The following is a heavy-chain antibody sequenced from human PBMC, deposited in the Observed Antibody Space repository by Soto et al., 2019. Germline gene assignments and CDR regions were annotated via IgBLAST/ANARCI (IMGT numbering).Heavy chain of an antibody. CDR1: GFTFSRYW. J-gene: IGHJ5*02. D-gene: IGHD6-6*01. Sequence: PGGSLRLSCAASGFTFSRYWMHWVRQAPGKGLVWVAHIDTDGSSTSYADSVKGRFTISRDNAKNTLYLQMNSLRAEDTAVYYCAKVVISGWFDPWGQGTLVTVSS. V-gene: IGHV3-74*01. CDR2: IDTDGSST. CDR3: AKVVISGWFDP.